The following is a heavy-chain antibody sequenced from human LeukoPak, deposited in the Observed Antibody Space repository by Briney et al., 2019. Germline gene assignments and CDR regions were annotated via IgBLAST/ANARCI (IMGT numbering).Heavy chain of an antibody. J-gene: IGHJ4*02. V-gene: IGHV3-23*01. Sequence: GGSLRLSCAASGFSFSDYYMSWVRQAPGKGLEWVSDISGSSGSTYYADSVKGRFTISRDNSKNTLYLQMNSLGAEDTAVYYCAKDRFSSSWLFDYWGQGTLVTVSS. CDR2: ISGSSGST. CDR3: AKDRFSSSWLFDY. D-gene: IGHD6-13*01. CDR1: GFSFSDYY.